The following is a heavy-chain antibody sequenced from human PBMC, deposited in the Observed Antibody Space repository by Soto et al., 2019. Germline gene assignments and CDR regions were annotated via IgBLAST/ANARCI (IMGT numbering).Heavy chain of an antibody. J-gene: IGHJ4*02. Sequence: GGSLRLSCAASGFTLSSYAMSWVRQAPGKGLEWVSAISGSGGSTYYADSVKGRFTISRDNSKNTLYLQMNSLRAEDTAVYYCAKMMRYFDWLLTADYWGQGTLVTVSS. V-gene: IGHV3-23*01. D-gene: IGHD3-9*01. CDR1: GFTLSSYA. CDR3: AKMMRYFDWLLTADY. CDR2: ISGSGGST.